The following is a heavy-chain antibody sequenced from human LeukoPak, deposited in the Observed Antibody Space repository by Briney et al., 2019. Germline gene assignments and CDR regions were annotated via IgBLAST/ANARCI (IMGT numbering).Heavy chain of an antibody. V-gene: IGHV4-34*01. J-gene: IGHJ6*03. Sequence: SETLSLTCAVYGGSFSGYYWSWIRQPPGKGLEWIGEINHSGSTNYNPSLKSRVTISVDTSKNQFSLKLSPVTAADTAVYYCARARRDYYGSGTPYYYYYMDVWGKGTTVTVSS. CDR1: GGSFSGYY. D-gene: IGHD3-10*01. CDR2: INHSGST. CDR3: ARARRDYYGSGTPYYYYYMDV.